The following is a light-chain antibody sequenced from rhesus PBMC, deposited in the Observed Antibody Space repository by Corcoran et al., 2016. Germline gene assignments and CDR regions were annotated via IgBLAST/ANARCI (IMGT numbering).Light chain of an antibody. CDR1: QSLVHSNGNTY. CDR2: EGS. V-gene: IGKV2-65*01. Sequence: DVVMTQSPLSLPITPGQLASIPCRSSQSLVHSNGNTYLSWYHQKSGQPPRLLIYEGSNRYSGVPDRFSGSGAGTEFTLKLTRMEAEDVGVYYCGQEAHLPFTFGPGPKLDIK. CDR3: GQEAHLPFT. J-gene: IGKJ3*01.